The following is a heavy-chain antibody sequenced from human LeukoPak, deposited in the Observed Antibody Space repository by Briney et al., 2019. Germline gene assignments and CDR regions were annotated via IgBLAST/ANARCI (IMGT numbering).Heavy chain of an antibody. J-gene: IGHJ3*02. Sequence: SETLSLTCTVSGESINNYYWSWIRQPPGKGLEWIGYIYEGRSTYYNPSLKSRVTISADTSKNQFSLKLSSVTAADTSVYLCARKVGSFDIWGQGTMVTVSS. CDR1: GESINNYY. V-gene: IGHV4-59*08. CDR2: IYEGRST. D-gene: IGHD2-2*01. CDR3: ARKVGSFDI.